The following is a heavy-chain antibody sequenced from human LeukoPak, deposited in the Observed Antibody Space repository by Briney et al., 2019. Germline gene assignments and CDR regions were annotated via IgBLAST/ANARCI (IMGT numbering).Heavy chain of an antibody. J-gene: IGHJ4*02. V-gene: IGHV4-59*01. CDR1: GVTLSSYA. CDR2: IYYSGST. Sequence: GSLRLSCAASGVTLSSYAMSWIRQPPGKGLEWIGYIYYSGSTNYNPSLKSRVTISVDTSKNQFSLKLSSVTAADTAVYYCAREGMDITGTTRFVDYWGQGTLVTVSS. CDR3: AREGMDITGTTRFVDY. D-gene: IGHD1-20*01.